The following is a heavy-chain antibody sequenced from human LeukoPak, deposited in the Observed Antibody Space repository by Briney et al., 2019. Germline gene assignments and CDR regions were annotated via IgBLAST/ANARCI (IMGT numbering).Heavy chain of an antibody. CDR2: ISGSGGST. CDR1: GFTFSSYA. V-gene: IGHV3-23*01. CDR3: ARGHNSRAGVTGCCPLDY. D-gene: IGHD1-1*01. Sequence: HSGGSLRLSCAASGFTFSSYAMSWVRQAPGKGLEWVSAISGSGGSTYYADSVKGRFTISRDNSKNTLYLQMNSLRAEDTATYFCARGHNSRAGVTGCCPLDYWGQGTLVTVSS. J-gene: IGHJ4*02.